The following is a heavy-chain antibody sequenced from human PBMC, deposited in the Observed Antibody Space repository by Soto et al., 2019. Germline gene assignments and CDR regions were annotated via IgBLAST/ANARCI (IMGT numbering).Heavy chain of an antibody. D-gene: IGHD4-17*01. CDR1: GYSFFNYD. V-gene: IGHV1-8*01. CDR3: ARGSPCCGDYVNWFDP. Sequence: VQGSSKTSGYSFFNYDINWVRQATRQGLEWMGWMNPNSGHTAYAQKFQGRVTMTRNTSISTAYMELSSLGSEDTALYYCARGSPCCGDYVNWFDPWGQGTLVTVSS. CDR2: MNPNSGHT. J-gene: IGHJ5*02.